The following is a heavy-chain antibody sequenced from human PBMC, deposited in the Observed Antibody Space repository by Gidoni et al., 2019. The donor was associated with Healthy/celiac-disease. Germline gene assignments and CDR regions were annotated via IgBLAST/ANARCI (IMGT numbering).Heavy chain of an antibody. CDR2: MNPNSGYT. CDR3: ARGLEWELPYDY. Sequence: QVQLVQSGAEVKKPGDSVKVSCQASGYTFTSYDINWVRKGTGQGLEWRGWMNPNSGYTGYAQKFQGRVTMTRNTSISTAYMELSSLRSEDTAVYYCARGLEWELPYDYWGQGTLVTVSS. D-gene: IGHD1-26*01. V-gene: IGHV1-8*01. J-gene: IGHJ4*02. CDR1: GYTFTSYD.